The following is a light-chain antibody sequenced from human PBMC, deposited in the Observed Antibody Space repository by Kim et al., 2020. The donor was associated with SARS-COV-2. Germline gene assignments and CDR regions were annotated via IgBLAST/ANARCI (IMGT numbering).Light chain of an antibody. CDR2: GAS. J-gene: IGKJ2*02. CDR1: QGISNW. CDR3: HHYSTYPRT. V-gene: IGKV1D-16*01. Sequence: ASVGDTVTITCRASQGISNWLGWHQQKPGEAPKALIHGASSLQSGVPPRFSGSRSGTEFTLTITGLQPEDFGTYYCHHYSTYPRTFGQGTKVEIK.